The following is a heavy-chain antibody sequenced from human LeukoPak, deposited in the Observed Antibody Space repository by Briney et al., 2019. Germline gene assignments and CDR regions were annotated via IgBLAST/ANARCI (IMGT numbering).Heavy chain of an antibody. Sequence: PSETLSLTCTASGGSISSYYWSCIRQPAGKGLEWIGRIYTSGSTNYNPSLKSRVTMSVDTSKNQFSLKLSSVTAADTAVYYCAREAPTYYYGADYWGQGTLVTVSS. J-gene: IGHJ4*02. D-gene: IGHD3-10*01. CDR3: AREAPTYYYGADY. V-gene: IGHV4-4*07. CDR2: IYTSGST. CDR1: GGSISSYY.